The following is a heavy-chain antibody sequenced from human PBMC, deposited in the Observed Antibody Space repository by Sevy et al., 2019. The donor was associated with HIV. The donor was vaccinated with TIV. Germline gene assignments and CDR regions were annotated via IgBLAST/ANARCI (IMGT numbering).Heavy chain of an antibody. V-gene: IGHV3-48*02. J-gene: IGHJ6*02. D-gene: IGHD5-12*01. CDR3: ARDGSGGWLQLSYGMDV. CDR1: GFTFSSYS. CDR2: ISSSSSTI. Sequence: GGSLRLSCAASGFTFSSYSMNWVRQAPGKGLEWVSYISSSSSTIYYADSVKGRFTISRDNAKNSLYLQMNSLRDEDTAVYYCARDGSGGWLQLSYGMDVWGQGTTVTVSS.